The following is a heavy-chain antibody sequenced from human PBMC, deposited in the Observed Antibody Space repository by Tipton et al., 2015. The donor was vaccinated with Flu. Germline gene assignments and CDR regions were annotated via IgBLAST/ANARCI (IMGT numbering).Heavy chain of an antibody. CDR3: ARGGIWLSDY. CDR1: GFTFSAYW. CDR2: IKHDGSDR. V-gene: IGHV3-7*03. Sequence: SLRLSCAASGFTFSAYWMSWVRQAPGKGLEWVAYIKHDGSDRYHVDSMKGRFTISRDNAKNSLYLQMNSLRVEDTAIYYCARGGIWLSDYWGQGTLVTVSS. J-gene: IGHJ4*02. D-gene: IGHD5-12*01.